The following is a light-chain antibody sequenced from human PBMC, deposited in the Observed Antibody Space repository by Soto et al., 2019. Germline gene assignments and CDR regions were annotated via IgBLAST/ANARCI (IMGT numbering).Light chain of an antibody. CDR2: DVS. V-gene: IGLV2-14*01. CDR1: SRDVGGYNY. J-gene: IGLJ1*01. CDR3: SSYTCSISPYV. Sequence: QSALTQPASVSGSTGQSITISCTGTSRDVGGYNYVSWYQQHPGKAPKLMIYDVSNRPSGVSNRFSGSKSGNTASLTISGLQAEFVFNYYCSSYTCSISPYVFVNRTKVPV.